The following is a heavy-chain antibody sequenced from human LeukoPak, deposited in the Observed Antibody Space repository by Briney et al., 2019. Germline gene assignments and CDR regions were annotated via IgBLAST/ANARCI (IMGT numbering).Heavy chain of an antibody. CDR3: TRGLEGFTAYDDY. CDR2: IRSNTYGGTA. V-gene: IGHV3-49*04. D-gene: IGHD3-3*01. Sequence: GGSLRLSCTASGFSVGDYAMSWVRQAPGKGLEWVGFIRSNTYGGTADYAASVEGRFTISRDDSNNIAYLQMNSLKTEDTAVCYCTRGLEGFTAYDDYWGQGTLVTVSP. J-gene: IGHJ4*02. CDR1: GFSVGDYA.